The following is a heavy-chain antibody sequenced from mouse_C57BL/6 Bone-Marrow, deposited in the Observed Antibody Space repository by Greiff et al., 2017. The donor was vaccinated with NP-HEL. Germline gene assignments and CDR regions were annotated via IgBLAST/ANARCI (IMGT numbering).Heavy chain of an antibody. CDR2: ISSGGSYT. J-gene: IGHJ3*01. CDR3: ARPPNYYKETWFAY. Sequence: EVQLQESGGDLVKPGGSLKLSCAASGFTFSSYGMSWVRQTPDKRLEWVATISSGGSYTYYPDSVKGRFTISRDNAKNTLYLQMSSLKSEDTAMYYCARPPNYYKETWFAYWGQGTLVTVSA. CDR1: GFTFSSYG. D-gene: IGHD2-12*01. V-gene: IGHV5-6*01.